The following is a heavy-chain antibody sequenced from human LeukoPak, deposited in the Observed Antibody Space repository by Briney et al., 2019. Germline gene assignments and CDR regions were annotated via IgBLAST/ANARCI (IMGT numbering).Heavy chain of an antibody. CDR2: INPYSGGT. Sequence: GASVKVSCMASGYTFTGYYMHWVRQAPGQGLEWMGWINPYSGGTNYAQKFQGRVTMTRDTSISTAYMELSRLRSDDRAVYYCARAHIGNDLLIGYWGQGTLVTVSP. CDR3: ARAHIGNDLLIGY. J-gene: IGHJ4*02. V-gene: IGHV1-2*02. CDR1: GYTFTGYY. D-gene: IGHD2-21*01.